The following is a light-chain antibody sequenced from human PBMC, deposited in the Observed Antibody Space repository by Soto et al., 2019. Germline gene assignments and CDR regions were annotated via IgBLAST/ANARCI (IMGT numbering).Light chain of an antibody. J-gene: IGKJ1*01. CDR1: QSVSSN. CDR2: GAS. V-gene: IGKV3-20*01. Sequence: EIVLTQSPATLSVSLGDRATLSCRASQSVSSNLGWYQQKPGQAPRLLIYGASTRAPGIPARFSGSGSGTDFTLTISRLEPEDFAVYYCQQYGSSGTFGQGTKVDI. CDR3: QQYGSSGT.